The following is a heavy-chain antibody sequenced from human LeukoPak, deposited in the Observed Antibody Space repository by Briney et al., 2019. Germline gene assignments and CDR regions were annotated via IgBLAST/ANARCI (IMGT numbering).Heavy chain of an antibody. Sequence: PSETLSLTCTGSGGSISRYYWSWIRQPAGKGREWIGRIYTSGNTNYNPSLKSRVTMSVDTPKNQFSLKLSSVPAADTAVYYCARARSLPGTTSIFDYWGQGTLVTVSS. CDR2: IYTSGNT. J-gene: IGHJ4*02. V-gene: IGHV4-4*07. D-gene: IGHD1-7*01. CDR1: GGSISRYY. CDR3: ARARSLPGTTSIFDY.